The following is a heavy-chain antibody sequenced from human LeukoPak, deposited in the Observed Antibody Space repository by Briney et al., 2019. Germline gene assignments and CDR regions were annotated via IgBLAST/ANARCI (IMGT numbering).Heavy chain of an antibody. D-gene: IGHD3-3*01. Sequence: GGSLRLSCAASGFTFSSYSMNWVRQAPGKGLEWVSSISSSSSYIYYADSVKGRFTTSRDNAKNSLYLQMNSLRAEDTAVYYCARAIFGVVNAFDIWGQGTMVTVSS. CDR1: GFTFSSYS. J-gene: IGHJ3*02. V-gene: IGHV3-21*01. CDR2: ISSSSSYI. CDR3: ARAIFGVVNAFDI.